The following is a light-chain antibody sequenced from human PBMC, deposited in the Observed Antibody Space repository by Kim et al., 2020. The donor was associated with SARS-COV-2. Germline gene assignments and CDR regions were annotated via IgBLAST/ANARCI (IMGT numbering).Light chain of an antibody. J-gene: IGLJ2*01. CDR3: CSYAGSYILL. V-gene: IGLV2-11*03. CDR2: DVS. CDR1: RSDVGGYNY. Sequence: GQSVTISCTGTRSDVGGYNYVSWYQQHPGKVPKLMIYDVSKRPSGVPDRFSGSKSGNTASLTISGLQAEDEADYYCCSYAGSYILLFGGGTQLTVL.